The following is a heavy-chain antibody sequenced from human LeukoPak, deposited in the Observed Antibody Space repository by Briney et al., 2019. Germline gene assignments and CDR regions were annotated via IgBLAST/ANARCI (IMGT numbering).Heavy chain of an antibody. V-gene: IGHV3-7*01. CDR3: ARDLSRIAAAGYFDY. J-gene: IGHJ4*02. CDR1: GFTFSTYS. Sequence: PGGSLRLSCAASGFTFSTYSMNWVRQAPGKGLEWVANIKQDGSEKYYVDSVKGRFTISRDNAKNSLYLQMNSLRAEDTAVYYCARDLSRIAAAGYFDYWGQGTLVTVSS. CDR2: IKQDGSEK. D-gene: IGHD6-13*01.